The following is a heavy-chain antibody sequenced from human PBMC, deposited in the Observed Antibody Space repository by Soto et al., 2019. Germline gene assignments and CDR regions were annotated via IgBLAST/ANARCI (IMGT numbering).Heavy chain of an antibody. V-gene: IGHV3-23*01. CDR2: IDGSGGIT. CDR1: GFTLGTTE. Sequence: VGYLRLSFAASGFTLGTTEMSWVLQAPGEGLEWVSTIDGSGGITYYADYVKGRFTISRDNSRNTVYLQMNSLRGDDTALYYCVKNSGWFNTWGQGALVTVSS. D-gene: IGHD3-10*01. J-gene: IGHJ5*02. CDR3: VKNSGWFNT.